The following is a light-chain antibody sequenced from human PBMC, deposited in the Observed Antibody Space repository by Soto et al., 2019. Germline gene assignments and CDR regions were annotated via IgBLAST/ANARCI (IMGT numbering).Light chain of an antibody. CDR3: SSYAGSGTYV. J-gene: IGLJ1*01. V-gene: IGLV2-14*01. CDR2: DVT. CDR1: SSDVGGYNY. Sequence: QSVLTQPASVSGSPGQSITIPCTGTSSDVGGYNYVSWYQQHPGKAPKLLIYDVTNRPSGVSNRFSGSKSGNTASLTISGLQAEDEADYYCSSYAGSGTYVFGTGTKVTVL.